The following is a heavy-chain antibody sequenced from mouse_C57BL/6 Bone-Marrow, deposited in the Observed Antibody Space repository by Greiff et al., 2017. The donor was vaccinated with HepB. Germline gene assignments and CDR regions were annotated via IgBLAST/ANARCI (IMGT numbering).Heavy chain of an antibody. CDR1: GFTIKDYY. D-gene: IGHD2-2*01. CDR2: IDPENGDT. V-gene: IGHV14-4*01. Sequence: VHVKQSGAELVRPGASVKLSCTASGFTIKDYYMHWVKQRPEPGLEWIGWIDPENGDTEYASKFQGKATITTDTSSNTAYLQLSSLTSEDTAVYYCTTWGYNYYAMDYWGQGTSVTVSS. J-gene: IGHJ4*01. CDR3: TTWGYNYYAMDY.